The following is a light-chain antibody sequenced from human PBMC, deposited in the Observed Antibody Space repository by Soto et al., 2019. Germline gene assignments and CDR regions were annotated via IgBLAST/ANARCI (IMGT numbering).Light chain of an antibody. CDR3: QRYNNRPWT. CDR1: QSVSSN. J-gene: IGKJ1*01. V-gene: IGKV3-15*01. CDR2: VSS. Sequence: EIVMTQSPATLSVSPGERATLSCRASQSVSSNYLSLYQHEPVQAPRLLIYVSSTRATGIPSRFSGSGSGTKFTLISSILQAEYVAVYCRQRYNNRPWTFGHGTKVDIK.